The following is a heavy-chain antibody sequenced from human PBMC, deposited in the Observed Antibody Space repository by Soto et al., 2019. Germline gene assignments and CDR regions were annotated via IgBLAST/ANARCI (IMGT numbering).Heavy chain of an antibody. CDR1: GGRFSSYV. CDR3: ARGRIGGYDDRYGMDV. Sequence: SVKVSCTASGGRFSSYVISWVRQAPGQGLEWMGGIIPIFGTANYAQKFQGRVTITADESTSTAYMELSSLRSEDTAVYYCARGRIGGYDDRYGMDVWGQGTTVTVSS. V-gene: IGHV1-69*13. J-gene: IGHJ6*02. D-gene: IGHD5-12*01. CDR2: IIPIFGTA.